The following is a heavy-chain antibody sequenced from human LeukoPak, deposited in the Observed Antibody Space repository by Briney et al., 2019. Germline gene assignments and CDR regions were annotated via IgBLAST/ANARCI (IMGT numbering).Heavy chain of an antibody. CDR3: ARGYYYDSSGRFDY. CDR1: GGSFSGYY. CDR2: INHSGST. J-gene: IGHJ4*02. V-gene: IGHV4-34*01. Sequence: SETLSLTCAVYGGSFSGYYWSWIRQPPGKGLEWIGEINHSGSTNYNPSLKSRVTISVDTSKNQFSLKLSSVTAADTAVYYCARGYYYDSSGRFDYWGQGTLVTVSS. D-gene: IGHD3-22*01.